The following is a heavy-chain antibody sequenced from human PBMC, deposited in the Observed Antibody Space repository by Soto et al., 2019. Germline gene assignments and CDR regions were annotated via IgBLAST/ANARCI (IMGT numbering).Heavy chain of an antibody. Sequence: VASVKVSCKASGYTFTSYGISWVRQAPGQGLEWMGWISAYNGNTNYAQKLQGRVTMTTDTSTSTAYMELRSLRSDDTAVYYCARHRKVGGPRLYYFDYWGQGTLVTV. CDR3: ARHRKVGGPRLYYFDY. D-gene: IGHD2-15*01. V-gene: IGHV1-18*01. CDR1: GYTFTSYG. J-gene: IGHJ4*02. CDR2: ISAYNGNT.